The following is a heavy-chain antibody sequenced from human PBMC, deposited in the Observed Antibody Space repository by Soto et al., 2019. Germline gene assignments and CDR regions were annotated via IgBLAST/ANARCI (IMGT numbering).Heavy chain of an antibody. J-gene: IGHJ1*01. CDR3: ARVVAGYCSGGSCPEHFQY. V-gene: IGHV4-31*03. D-gene: IGHD2-15*01. CDR2: IYYSGST. CDR1: GGSISSGGYY. Sequence: SEILSLTCTVSGGSISSGGYYWSWIRQHPGKGLEWIGYIYYSGSTYYNPSLKSRVTISVDTSKNQFSLKLSSVTAADTAVYYCARVVAGYCSGGSCPEHFQYWGQGTLVTVSS.